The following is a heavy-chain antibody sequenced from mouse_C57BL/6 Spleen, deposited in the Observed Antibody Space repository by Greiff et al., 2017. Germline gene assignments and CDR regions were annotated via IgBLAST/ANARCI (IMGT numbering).Heavy chain of an antibody. CDR2: INYDGSST. CDR3: ARIPYYYGSSYSFDY. CDR1: GFTFSDYY. V-gene: IGHV5-16*01. D-gene: IGHD1-1*01. Sequence: EVQGVESEGGLVQPGSSMKLSCTASGFTFSDYYMAWVRQVPEKGLEWVANINYDGSSTYYLDSLKSRFIISRDNAKNILYLQMRSLKSEYTTTYYCARIPYYYGSSYSFDYWGQGTTLTVSS. J-gene: IGHJ2*01.